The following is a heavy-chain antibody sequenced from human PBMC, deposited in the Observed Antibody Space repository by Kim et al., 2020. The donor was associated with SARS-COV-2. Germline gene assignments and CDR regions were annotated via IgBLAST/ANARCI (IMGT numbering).Heavy chain of an antibody. CDR1: GFTFSSYG. Sequence: GGSLRLSCAASGFTFSSYGMKWVRQAPGKGLEWVAVIWYDGSNKYYADSVKGRFTISRDNSKNTLYLQMNSLRAEDTAVYYCARDRSRTFYYYYMDVWGKGTTVTVSS. J-gene: IGHJ6*03. CDR3: ARDRSRTFYYYYMDV. CDR2: IWYDGSNK. V-gene: IGHV3-33*01. D-gene: IGHD2-2*01.